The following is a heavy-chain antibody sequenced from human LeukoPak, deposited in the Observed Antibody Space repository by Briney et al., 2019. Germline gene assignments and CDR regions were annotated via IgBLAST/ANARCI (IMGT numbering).Heavy chain of an antibody. V-gene: IGHV1-46*01. D-gene: IGHD6-6*01. Sequence: ASVKVSCKASGYTFTSYYMHWVRQAPGQGLEWMGIINPSGGSTSYAQKFQGRVTMTRDTSTSTVYMELSSLRSEDTAVYYCARERWSSSSMGGNYYYYGMDVWGQGTTVIVSS. CDR1: GYTFTSYY. CDR3: ARERWSSSSMGGNYYYYGMDV. CDR2: INPSGGST. J-gene: IGHJ6*02.